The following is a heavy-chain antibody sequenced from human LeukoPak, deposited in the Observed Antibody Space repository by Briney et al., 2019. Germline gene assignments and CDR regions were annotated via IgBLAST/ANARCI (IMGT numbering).Heavy chain of an antibody. Sequence: GESLKIPCAASGFIFSSFAMRWVRLAPGKGLESVSAISGSGDTTYYTDSVKGRFTISRDNSKNTVYLQMNSLRAEDTAVYYCARRDSRGWFAYWGERPLVTVSS. CDR1: GFIFSSFA. CDR3: ARRDSRGWFAY. V-gene: IGHV3-23*01. CDR2: ISGSGDTT. D-gene: IGHD6-19*01. J-gene: IGHJ4*02.